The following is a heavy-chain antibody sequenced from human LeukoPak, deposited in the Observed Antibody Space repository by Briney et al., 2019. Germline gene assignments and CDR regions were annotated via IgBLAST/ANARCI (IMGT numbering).Heavy chain of an antibody. J-gene: IGHJ4*02. CDR1: GFTLSSYW. D-gene: IGHD3-22*01. CDR3: ASSSTYYYDSSGYYLLGY. CDR2: IYSGGST. Sequence: GGSLRLSCAASGFTLSSYWMSWVRQAPGKGLEGVSVIYSGGSTYYADSVKGRFTISRDNSKNTLYLQMNSLRAEDTAVYYCASSSTYYYDSSGYYLLGYWGQGTLVTVSS. V-gene: IGHV3-53*01.